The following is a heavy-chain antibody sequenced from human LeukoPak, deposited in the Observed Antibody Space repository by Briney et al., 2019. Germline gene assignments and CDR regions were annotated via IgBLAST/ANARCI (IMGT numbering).Heavy chain of an antibody. V-gene: IGHV3-30-3*01. CDR1: GFTFSTYA. CDR3: ARDYDTSGSYFDFFDY. D-gene: IGHD3-22*01. J-gene: IGHJ4*02. CDR2: ISYDGSKR. Sequence: GGSLRLSCAASGFTFSTYAVHWVRQAPGKGLEWVAVISYDGSKRYYADSVKGPFTISRDNSKNAFLQMNSLRAEDTAVYYCARDYDTSGSYFDFFDYWGQGTLVTVSS.